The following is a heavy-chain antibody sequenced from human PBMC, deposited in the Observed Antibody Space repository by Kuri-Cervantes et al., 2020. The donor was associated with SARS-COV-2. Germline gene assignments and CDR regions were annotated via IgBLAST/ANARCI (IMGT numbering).Heavy chain of an antibody. CDR2: INSDGSST. Sequence: GESLKISCAASGFTFSSYWMHWVRQAPGKGLVWVSRINSDGSSTSYADSVKGRFTISRDNAKNTLYLQMNSLRAEDTAVYYCAREFRDYYDSSGYFDYWGQGTLVTVSS. CDR1: GFTFSSYW. CDR3: AREFRDYYDSSGYFDY. V-gene: IGHV3-74*01. D-gene: IGHD3-22*01. J-gene: IGHJ4*02.